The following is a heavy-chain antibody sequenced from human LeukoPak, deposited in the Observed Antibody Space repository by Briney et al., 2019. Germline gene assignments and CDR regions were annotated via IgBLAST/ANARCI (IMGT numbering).Heavy chain of an antibody. CDR1: GYTFTSYA. D-gene: IGHD3-10*01. CDR3: ARDGEYYGSGSYRPFDY. CDR2: INTNTGNP. V-gene: IGHV7-4-1*02. J-gene: IGHJ4*02. Sequence: ASVKVSCKASGYTFTSYAMNWVRQAPGQGLEWMGWINTNTGNPTYAQGFTGRFVFSLDTSVSTAYLQISSLKAEDTAVYYCARDGEYYGSGSYRPFDYWGQGTLVTVSS.